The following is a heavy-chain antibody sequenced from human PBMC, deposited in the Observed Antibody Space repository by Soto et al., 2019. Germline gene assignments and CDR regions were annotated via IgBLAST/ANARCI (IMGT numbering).Heavy chain of an antibody. Sequence: GGSLSLACAASGVTFSSYAMSWVRQAPGKGLEWVSAISGSGGSTYYADSVKGRFTISKDNSKNTLYLQMNSLIAEDTAVYYCAKSKTTYCGGDCYSDYWGQGTLVTVSS. D-gene: IGHD2-21*02. J-gene: IGHJ4*02. V-gene: IGHV3-23*01. CDR3: AKSKTTYCGGDCYSDY. CDR1: GVTFSSYA. CDR2: ISGSGGST.